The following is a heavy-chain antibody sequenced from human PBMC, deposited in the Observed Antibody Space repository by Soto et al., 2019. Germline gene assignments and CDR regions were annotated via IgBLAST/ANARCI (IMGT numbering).Heavy chain of an antibody. D-gene: IGHD3-10*01. Sequence: QVQLVQSGAEVKKPGASVKVSCKASGYNFTSYGISWVRQAPGQGLEWMGWINVYNGNTNYAQKLQGRVTMTTETSTSTAYLDLRSLRSDDTAVYFCARDTSRGEYDYWGQGTLVTVSS. CDR3: ARDTSRGEYDY. J-gene: IGHJ4*02. CDR2: INVYNGNT. V-gene: IGHV1-18*01. CDR1: GYNFTSYG.